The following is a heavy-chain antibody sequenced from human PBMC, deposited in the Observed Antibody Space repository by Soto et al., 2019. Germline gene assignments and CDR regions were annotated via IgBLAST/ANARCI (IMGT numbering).Heavy chain of an antibody. D-gene: IGHD3-3*01. V-gene: IGHV3-7*01. J-gene: IGHJ6*03. CDR3: ARDTPLGYYDFWSGYYSHMDV. CDR2: IKQDGSEK. CDR1: GFTFSSYW. Sequence: GGSLRLSCAASGFTFSSYWMSWVRQAPGKGLEWVANIKQDGSEKYYVDSVKGRLTISRDNAKNSLYLQMNSLRAEDTAVYYCARDTPLGYYDFWSGYYSHMDVWGKGTTVTVSS.